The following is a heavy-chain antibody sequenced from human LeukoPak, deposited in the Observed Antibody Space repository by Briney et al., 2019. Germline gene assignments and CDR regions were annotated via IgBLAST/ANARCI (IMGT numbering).Heavy chain of an antibody. CDR3: ARLVRGYSYGCDN. V-gene: IGHV4-59*08. CDR2: IYYSGST. D-gene: IGHD5-18*01. Sequence: SETLSLTCTVAGGSISSYYWSWIRQPPGKGLEWIGYIYYSGSTNYNPSLKSRVTISVDTSKNQFSLKLSSVTAADTAVYYCARLVRGYSYGCDNWGQGTLVTVSS. J-gene: IGHJ4*02. CDR1: GGSISSYY.